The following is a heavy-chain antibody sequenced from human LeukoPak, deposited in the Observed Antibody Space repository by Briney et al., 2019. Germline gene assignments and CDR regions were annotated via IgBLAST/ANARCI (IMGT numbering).Heavy chain of an antibody. CDR1: GGSISSYY. CDR3: ARAAGGDAVDYYGSGRRYYSYYMDV. V-gene: IGHV4-4*07. J-gene: IGHJ6*03. Sequence: PSETLSLTCTVSGGSISSYYWSWIRQPPGKGLEWIGRIDTSGNTNYNPSLKSRLTMSLDTSKNQFSLKVMSVTAADSAVYYCARAAGGDAVDYYGSGRRYYSYYMDVWGKGTTVTISS. D-gene: IGHD3-10*01. CDR2: IDTSGNT.